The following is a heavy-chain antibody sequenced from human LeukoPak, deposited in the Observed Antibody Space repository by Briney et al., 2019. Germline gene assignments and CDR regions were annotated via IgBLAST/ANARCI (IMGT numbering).Heavy chain of an antibody. CDR1: GGSISSSSYY. V-gene: IGHV4-39*07. CDR3: ARKSGMVAATRVDY. J-gene: IGHJ4*02. Sequence: SETLSLTCTVSGGSISSSSYYWGWIRQPPGKGLEWIGSINYSGSTYYNPSLKSRVTISVDTSKNQFSLKLSSVTAADTAVYYCARKSGMVAATRVDYWGQGTLVTVSS. D-gene: IGHD2-15*01. CDR2: INYSGST.